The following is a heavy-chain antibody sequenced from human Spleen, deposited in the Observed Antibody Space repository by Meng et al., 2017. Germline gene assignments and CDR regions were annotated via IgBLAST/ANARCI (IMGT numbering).Heavy chain of an antibody. CDR3: ARKDSSSWYVDY. CDR1: GGSFSGYF. CDR2: INHSGSP. J-gene: IGHJ4*02. Sequence: SETLSLTCAVYGGSFSGYFWSWIRQPPGKGLEWIGEINHSGSPNYNPSLKSRVTISVDTSKNQFSLKLSSVTAADTAVYYCARKDSSSWYVDYWGQGTLVTVSS. V-gene: IGHV4-34*01. D-gene: IGHD6-13*01.